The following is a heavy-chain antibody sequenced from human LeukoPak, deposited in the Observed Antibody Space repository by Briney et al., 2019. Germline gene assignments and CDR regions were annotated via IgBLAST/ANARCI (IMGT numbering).Heavy chain of an antibody. CDR3: ARGVIVMVIPYWYFDL. D-gene: IGHD3-22*01. V-gene: IGHV4-4*02. J-gene: IGHJ2*01. CDR1: GGSISSSNW. CDR2: IYHSGST. Sequence: SETLSLTCAVSGGSISSSNWWSWVRQPPGKGLEWIGEIYHSGSTNYNPSLKSRVTISVDKSKNQFSLKLSSVTAADTAVYYCARGVIVMVIPYWYFDLWGRGTLVTVSS.